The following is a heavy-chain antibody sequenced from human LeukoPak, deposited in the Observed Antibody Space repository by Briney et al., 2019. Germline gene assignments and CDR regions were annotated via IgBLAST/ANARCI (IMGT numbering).Heavy chain of an antibody. D-gene: IGHD5-18*01. CDR2: INPSGGST. CDR3: TRDLGVDTTMIFFDY. CDR1: GYTFTSQY. Sequence: ASVKVSCKASGYTFTSQYVHWVRQAPGRGLEWMGIINPSGGSTRYAQKFQGRVTMTRDTSTSTVYMELKRLRSEDTAVYYCTRDLGVDTTMIFFDYWGQGSLVTVSS. V-gene: IGHV1-46*01. J-gene: IGHJ4*02.